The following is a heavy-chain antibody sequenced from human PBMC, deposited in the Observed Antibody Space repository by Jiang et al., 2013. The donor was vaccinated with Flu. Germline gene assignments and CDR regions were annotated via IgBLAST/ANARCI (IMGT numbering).Heavy chain of an antibody. Sequence: LLKPSETLSLTCTVSGASISSSGSYWGWVRQPPVKGLEWVGSISYSGTTYYPPSLKSRVTTSADTSKNQFSLKLSSVTAADTAVYYCARRISARNMIDYWGQGILVTVSS. V-gene: IGHV4-39*01. CDR1: GASISSSGSY. D-gene: IGHD2/OR15-2a*01. J-gene: IGHJ4*02. CDR2: ISYSGTT. CDR3: ARRISARNMIDY.